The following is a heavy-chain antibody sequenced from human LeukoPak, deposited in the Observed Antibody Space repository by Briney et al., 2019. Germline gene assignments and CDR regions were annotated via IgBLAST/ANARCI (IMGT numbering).Heavy chain of an antibody. CDR2: IYYSGST. CDR3: ARLPMGATLRLAFDI. Sequence: PSETLSLTCTVSGGSISSSSYYWGWIRQPPGKGLEWIGSIYYSGSTYYNPSLKSRDTISVDTSKNQFSLKLSSVTAADTAVYYCARLPMGATLRLAFDIWGQGTMVTVSS. V-gene: IGHV4-39*01. CDR1: GGSISSSSYY. J-gene: IGHJ3*02. D-gene: IGHD1-26*01.